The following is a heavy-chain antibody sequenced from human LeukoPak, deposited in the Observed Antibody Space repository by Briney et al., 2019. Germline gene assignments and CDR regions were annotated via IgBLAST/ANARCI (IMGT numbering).Heavy chain of an antibody. J-gene: IGHJ4*02. V-gene: IGHV4-34*01. Sequence: PSETLSLTCAVYGGSFSGYYWSWIRQPPGKGLEWIGEINHSGSTNYNPSLKSRVTISVDTSKNQFSLKLSSVTAADTAVYYCARAHNDNSPKRNHRSYFDYWGQGTLVTVSS. D-gene: IGHD4-23*01. CDR1: GGSFSGYY. CDR3: ARAHNDNSPKRNHRSYFDY. CDR2: INHSGST.